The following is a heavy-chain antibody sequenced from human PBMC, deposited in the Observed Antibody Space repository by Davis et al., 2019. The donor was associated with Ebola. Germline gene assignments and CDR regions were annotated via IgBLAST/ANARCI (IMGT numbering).Heavy chain of an antibody. Sequence: AASVKVSCKASGGTFSSYAISWVRQAPGQGLEWMGRIIPILDIANYAQKFQGRVTITADKSTSTAYMELSSLRSEDTAVYYCARDRGDGYNYDFDYWGQGTLVTVSS. V-gene: IGHV1-69*04. CDR2: IIPILDIA. J-gene: IGHJ4*02. CDR1: GGTFSSYA. CDR3: ARDRGDGYNYDFDY. D-gene: IGHD5-24*01.